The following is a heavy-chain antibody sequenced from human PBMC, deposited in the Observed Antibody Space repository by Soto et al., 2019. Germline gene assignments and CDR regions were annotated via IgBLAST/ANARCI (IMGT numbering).Heavy chain of an antibody. CDR3: ARLGISRLGWFDP. V-gene: IGHV4-39*01. J-gene: IGHJ5*02. D-gene: IGHD6-13*01. CDR2: IYYSGST. Sequence: QLQLQESGPGLVKPSETLSLTCTVSGGSISSSSYYWGWIRQPPGKGLEWIGSIYYSGSTYYNPSLKSRVTISVDTSKNQFSLKLSSVTAADTAVYYCARLGISRLGWFDPWGQGTLVTVSS. CDR1: GGSISSSSYY.